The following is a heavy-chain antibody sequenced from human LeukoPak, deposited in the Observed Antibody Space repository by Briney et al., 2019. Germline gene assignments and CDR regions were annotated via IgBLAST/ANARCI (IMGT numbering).Heavy chain of an antibody. V-gene: IGHV3-48*03. D-gene: IGHD6-13*01. CDR2: ITANGDTT. CDR1: GFIFRSYA. Sequence: GGSLRLSCVASGFIFRSYAVTWVRQAPGKGLEWVSSITANGDTTYYADSVKGRFTISRDNAKNSLYLQMNSLRAEDTAVYYCARDASSSRNYWGQGTLVTVSS. J-gene: IGHJ4*02. CDR3: ARDASSSRNY.